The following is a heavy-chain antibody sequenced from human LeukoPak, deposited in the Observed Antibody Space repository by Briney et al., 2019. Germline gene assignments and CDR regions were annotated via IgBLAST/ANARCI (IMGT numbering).Heavy chain of an antibody. CDR3: ARDAPGYGGYGD. D-gene: IGHD5-12*01. CDR1: GFTFSTYW. Sequence: PGGSLRLSCAASGFTFSTYWMSWVRQAPGKGLEWVGNIKKDGSDKYYGDSVKGRFTISRDNAKNSLYLQMNSLRAEDTAVYYCARDAPGYGGYGDWGQGILVTVSS. CDR2: IKKDGSDK. J-gene: IGHJ4*02. V-gene: IGHV3-7*01.